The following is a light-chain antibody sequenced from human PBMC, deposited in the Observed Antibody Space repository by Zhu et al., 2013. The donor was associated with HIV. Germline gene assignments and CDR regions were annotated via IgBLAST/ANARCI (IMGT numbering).Light chain of an antibody. Sequence: SYELTQPSSVSVAPGQTARISCGGKTLRLKVSTGTSKSQARPLYWSFMMIPDRPSGVPERFSGFNSGNMATLTISRVEAIHEADYFCQVWDSDADHPIFGGGTKLTVL. CDR2: MIP. J-gene: IGLJ2*01. V-gene: IGLV3-21*02. CDR1: TLRLKV. CDR3: QVWDSDADHPI.